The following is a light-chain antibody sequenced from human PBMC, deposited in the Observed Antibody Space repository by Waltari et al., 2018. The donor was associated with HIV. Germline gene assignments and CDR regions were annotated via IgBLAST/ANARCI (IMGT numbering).Light chain of an antibody. CDR3: SAWDSSVNIWI. V-gene: IGLV10-54*04. Sequence: AGLIQPPSVSRDLGQTAILTCTGNSDNVGNEGAVWLQQFPGHPPRLVSHRDNSRPSDISQRISSSRSGDTASLTITGLQPGDEADYYCSAWDSSVNIWIFGGGTKLTV. CDR2: RDN. J-gene: IGLJ2*01. CDR1: SDNVGNEG.